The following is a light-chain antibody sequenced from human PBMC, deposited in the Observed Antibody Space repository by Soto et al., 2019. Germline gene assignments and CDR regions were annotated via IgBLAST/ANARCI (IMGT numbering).Light chain of an antibody. CDR2: WAS. J-gene: IGKJ4*01. Sequence: DIVMTQSPDSLAVSLGERATINCKSSQSVLFNSNSRNYLAWYQQKPGQPPKLLIYWASTRESGVPDRFSGSGSGTDFTLTSSSLQAADVAVYYCQQYYSTPLTFGGGTKVEIK. CDR1: QSVLFNSNSRNY. CDR3: QQYYSTPLT. V-gene: IGKV4-1*01.